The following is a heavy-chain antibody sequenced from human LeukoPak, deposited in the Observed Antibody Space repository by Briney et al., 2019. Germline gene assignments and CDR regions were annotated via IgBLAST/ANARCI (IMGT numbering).Heavy chain of an antibody. D-gene: IGHD3-10*01. J-gene: IGHJ6*02. CDR2: IYYSGST. V-gene: IGHV4-31*03. CDR1: GGSISCGGYY. CDR3: ARERITMVRGVRYGMDV. Sequence: SETLSLTCTVSGGSISCGGYYWSWIRQHPGKGLEWIGYIYYSGSTYYNPSLKSRVTISVDTSKNQFSLKLSSVTAADTAVYYCARERITMVRGVRYGMDVWGQGATVTVSS.